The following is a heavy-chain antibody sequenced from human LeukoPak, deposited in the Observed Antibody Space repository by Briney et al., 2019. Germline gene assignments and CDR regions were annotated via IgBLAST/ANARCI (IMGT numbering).Heavy chain of an antibody. Sequence: SGGSLRLSCAASGFTFSSYSMNWVRQAPGKGLEWVSLIYSGGSTYYADSVKGRFTISRDNSKNTLYLQMNSLRAEDTAVYYCAKSPYGSSGYYYFDYWGQGTLVTVSS. CDR3: AKSPYGSSGYYYFDY. D-gene: IGHD3-22*01. J-gene: IGHJ4*02. CDR2: IYSGGST. CDR1: GFTFSSYS. V-gene: IGHV3-66*01.